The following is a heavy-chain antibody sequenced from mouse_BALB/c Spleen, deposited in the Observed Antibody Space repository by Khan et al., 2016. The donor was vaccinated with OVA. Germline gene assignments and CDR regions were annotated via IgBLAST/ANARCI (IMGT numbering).Heavy chain of an antibody. CDR3: ARIFIGTTDYAMDY. V-gene: IGHV2-2*02. D-gene: IGHD2-14*01. CDR2: IWSGGST. Sequence: QVQLKESGPGLVQPSQSLSITCTVSGFSLTSYGVHWVHQSPGKGLEWLGVIWSGGSTDYNAAFISRLSISKDNSKSHVLFKMNSLQANDTAIYYCARIFIGTTDYAMDYWGQGTSVTVSS. J-gene: IGHJ4*01. CDR1: GFSLTSYG.